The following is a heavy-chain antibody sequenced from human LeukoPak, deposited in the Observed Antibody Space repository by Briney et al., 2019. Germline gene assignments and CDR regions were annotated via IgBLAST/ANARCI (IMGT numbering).Heavy chain of an antibody. J-gene: IGHJ5*02. V-gene: IGHV4-31*03. D-gene: IGHD2-2*01. CDR3: ARAGGVVVPAHFDP. Sequence: SETLSLTCTVSGGSLSSGGYYWSWIRQHPGKGLEWIGYIYYSGSTYYNPSLKSRVTISVDTSKNQFSLKLSSVTAADTAVYYCARAGGVVVPAHFDPWGQGTLVTVSS. CDR1: GGSLSSGGYY. CDR2: IYYSGST.